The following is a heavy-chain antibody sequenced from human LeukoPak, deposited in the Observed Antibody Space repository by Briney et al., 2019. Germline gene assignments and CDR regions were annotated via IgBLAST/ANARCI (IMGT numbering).Heavy chain of an antibody. CDR3: AGGGPSSSPDY. V-gene: IGHV4-59*01. CDR1: GGSISSYY. J-gene: IGHJ4*02. CDR2: IYYSGST. Sequence: PSETLSLTCTVSGGSISSYYWSWIRQPPGKGLEWIGYIYYSGSTNYNPSLKSRVTISVDTSKNQFSLKLSSVTAADTAVYYCAGGGPSSSPDYWGQGTLVTVSS. D-gene: IGHD6-13*01.